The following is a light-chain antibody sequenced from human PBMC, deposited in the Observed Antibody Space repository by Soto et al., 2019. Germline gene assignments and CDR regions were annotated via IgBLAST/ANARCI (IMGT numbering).Light chain of an antibody. V-gene: IGLV2-14*03. CDR3: GSYTNINTSSCV. CDR2: EVT. CDR1: SGDIGSYNR. Sequence: QSAPTQPASLSATPGQSITISCTGTSGDIGSYNRVSWYQQHPGKAPKIIIYEVTDRPSGIPNSFSGSKSGSTAYQTISRLQAEDESEHYCGSYTNINTSSCVYGSESQVTV. J-gene: IGLJ1*01.